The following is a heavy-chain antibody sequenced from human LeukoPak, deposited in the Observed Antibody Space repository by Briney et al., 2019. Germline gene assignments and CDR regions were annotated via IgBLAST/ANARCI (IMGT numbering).Heavy chain of an antibody. Sequence: SETLSLTCSVSGGSVTSGTYHWGWIRQPPGKGLEWIGSVYFDGGTHYKPSLQSRVTISVDTSKNQFSLRLSSVIAADTALYYCARDHYYDGRGRFDPWGQGTLVTVSS. CDR1: GGSVTSGTYH. CDR3: ARDHYYDGRGRFDP. J-gene: IGHJ5*02. D-gene: IGHD3-16*01. CDR2: VYFDGGT. V-gene: IGHV4-39*07.